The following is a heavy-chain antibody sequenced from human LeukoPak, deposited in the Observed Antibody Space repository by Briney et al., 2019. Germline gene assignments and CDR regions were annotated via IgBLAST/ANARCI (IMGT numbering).Heavy chain of an antibody. Sequence: PGGSLRLSCAASGFTVSSNYMSWVRQAPGKGLEWVSVIYSGGSTYYADSVKGRFTISRDNSKNTLYLQMNSLRAEDTAVYYCARDWGPDYYGSGNYWYFDLWGRGTLVTVSS. CDR1: GFTVSSNY. CDR2: IYSGGST. D-gene: IGHD3-10*01. V-gene: IGHV3-66*01. J-gene: IGHJ2*01. CDR3: ARDWGPDYYGSGNYWYFDL.